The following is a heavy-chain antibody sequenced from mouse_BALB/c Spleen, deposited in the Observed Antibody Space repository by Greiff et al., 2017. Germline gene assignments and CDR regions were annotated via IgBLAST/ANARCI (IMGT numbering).Heavy chain of an antibody. CDR3: ARREKSDAMDY. Sequence: VKLMESGAELMKPGASVKISCKATGYTFSSYWIEWVKQRPGHGLEWIGEILPGSGSTNYNEKFKGKATFTADTSSNTAYMQLSSLTSEDSAVYYCARREKSDAMDYWGQGTSVTVSS. V-gene: IGHV1-9*01. CDR1: GYTFSSYW. J-gene: IGHJ4*01. CDR2: ILPGSGST.